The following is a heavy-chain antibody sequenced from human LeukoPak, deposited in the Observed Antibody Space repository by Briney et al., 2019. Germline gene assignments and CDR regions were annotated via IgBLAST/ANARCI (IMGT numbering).Heavy chain of an antibody. J-gene: IGHJ4*02. Sequence: GGSLRLSCAASGFTFDDYAMHWVRQAPGKGLEWVSLISGDGGTRYYADSVKGRFTISRDNRKKSLYLQMNSLRTEDTALYYCAKDIGGLNYCGQGTLVTVSS. CDR1: GFTFDDYA. D-gene: IGHD6-25*01. V-gene: IGHV3-43*02. CDR3: AKDIGGLNY. CDR2: ISGDGGTR.